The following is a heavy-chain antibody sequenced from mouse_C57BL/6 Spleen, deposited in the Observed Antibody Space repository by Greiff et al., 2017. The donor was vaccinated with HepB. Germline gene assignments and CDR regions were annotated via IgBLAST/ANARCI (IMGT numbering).Heavy chain of an antibody. CDR3: TRDDYDGDAMDY. CDR2: IRNKANNHAT. J-gene: IGHJ4*01. Sequence: DVMLVESGGGLVQPGGSMKLSCAASGFTFSDAWMDWVRQSPEKGLEWVAEIRNKANNHATYYAESVKGRFTISRDDSKSSVYLQMNSLRAEDTGIYYCTRDDYDGDAMDYWGQGTSVTVSS. CDR1: GFTFSDAW. V-gene: IGHV6-6*01. D-gene: IGHD2-4*01.